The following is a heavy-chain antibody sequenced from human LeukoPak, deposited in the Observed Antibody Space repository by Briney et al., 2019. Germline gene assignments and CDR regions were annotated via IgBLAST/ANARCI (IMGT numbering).Heavy chain of an antibody. CDR3: VRESKYSGYPFDY. Sequence: GXXLRLSCAASGFTFSKYWMDWVRHAPGKGRVWVALVNSYATGTTYADSLNRRFTISRDNAKNTLYLQMNSLRAEDTAVYYCVRESKYSGYPFDYWGQGTLVTVSS. V-gene: IGHV3-74*01. D-gene: IGHD5-12*01. CDR2: VNSYATGT. J-gene: IGHJ4*02. CDR1: GFTFSKYW.